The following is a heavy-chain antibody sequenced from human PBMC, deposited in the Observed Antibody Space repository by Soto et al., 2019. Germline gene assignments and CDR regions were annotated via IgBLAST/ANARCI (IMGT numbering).Heavy chain of an antibody. CDR2: INHSGST. CDR1: GGSFSGYY. Sequence: SETLSLTCAVYGGSFSGYYWSWIRQPPGKGLEWIGEINHSGSTNYNPSLKSRVTISVDTSKNQFSLKLSSVTAADTAVYYCARDFAPFPQQWLVIFDYWGQGTLVTVSS. D-gene: IGHD6-19*01. V-gene: IGHV4-34*01. CDR3: ARDFAPFPQQWLVIFDY. J-gene: IGHJ4*02.